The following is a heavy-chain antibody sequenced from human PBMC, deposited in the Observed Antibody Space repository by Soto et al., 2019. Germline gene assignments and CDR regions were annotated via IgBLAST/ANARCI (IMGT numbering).Heavy chain of an antibody. Sequence: TLSLTCTVSGGSISSGGYYWSWIRQHPGKGLEWIGYIYYSGSTYYNPSLKSRVTISVDTSKNQFSLKLSSVTAADTAVYYCARAEAIIAAAGPNWFDPWGQGTLVTVSS. J-gene: IGHJ5*02. D-gene: IGHD6-13*01. CDR1: GGSISSGGYY. V-gene: IGHV4-31*03. CDR2: IYYSGST. CDR3: ARAEAIIAAAGPNWFDP.